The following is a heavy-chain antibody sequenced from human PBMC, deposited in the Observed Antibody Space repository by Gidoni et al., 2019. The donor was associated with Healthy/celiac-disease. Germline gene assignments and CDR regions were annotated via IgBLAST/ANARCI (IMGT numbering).Heavy chain of an antibody. CDR1: GGTFSSHA. D-gene: IGHD5-18*01. J-gene: IGHJ4*02. CDR3: ARGDVDTAMVGFDY. Sequence: QVQLVQSGAEVTKPGSSVKVSCKASGGTFSSHAISWVRQAPGQGLEWMGGISPIFGTANYAQKFQGRVTITADESTSTAYMELSSLRSEDTAVYYCARGDVDTAMVGFDYWGQGTLVTVSS. CDR2: ISPIFGTA. V-gene: IGHV1-69*01.